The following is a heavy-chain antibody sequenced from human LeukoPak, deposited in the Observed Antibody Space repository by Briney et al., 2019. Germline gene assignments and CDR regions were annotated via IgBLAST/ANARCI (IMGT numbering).Heavy chain of an antibody. CDR2: IRYDGSNK. J-gene: IGHJ4*02. Sequence: GGSLRLSCAASGFTFSSYGMHWVRQAPGKGLEWVAFIRYDGSNKYYADSVKGRFTISRDNSKNTLYLQMNSLRAEDTAVYYCAKERPLRDGYNSGYWGQGTLVTVSS. CDR3: AKERPLRDGYNSGY. D-gene: IGHD5-24*01. V-gene: IGHV3-30*02. CDR1: GFTFSSYG.